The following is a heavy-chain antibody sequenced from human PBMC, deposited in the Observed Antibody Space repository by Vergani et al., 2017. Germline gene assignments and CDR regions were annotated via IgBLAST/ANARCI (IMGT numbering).Heavy chain of an antibody. D-gene: IGHD6-6*01. CDR1: GGTFSSYA. CDR2: IIPIFGIA. V-gene: IGHV1-69*17. Sequence: QVQLVQSGAEVKKPGSSVKVSCKASGGTFSSYAISWVRQAPGQGLEWMGGIIPIFGIANYAQKFQGRVTITADKSTSTAYMELSSLRSEDTAVYYCASLNIAALHDAFDIWGQGTMVTVSS. J-gene: IGHJ3*02. CDR3: ASLNIAALHDAFDI.